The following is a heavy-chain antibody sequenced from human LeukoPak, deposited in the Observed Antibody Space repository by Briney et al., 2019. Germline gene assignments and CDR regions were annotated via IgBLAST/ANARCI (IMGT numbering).Heavy chain of an antibody. CDR3: ARDYCSSTSCYDY. V-gene: IGHV3-33*01. CDR2: IWYDGSNK. CDR1: GFTFNDYG. D-gene: IGHD2-2*01. Sequence: GGSLRLSCAASGFTFNDYGLHWVRQAPGKGLEWVAVIWYDGSNKYYADSVKGRFTISRDNSKNTVYLQMNSLRAEDTALYYCARDYCSSTSCYDYWGQGTMVTVSS. J-gene: IGHJ4*02.